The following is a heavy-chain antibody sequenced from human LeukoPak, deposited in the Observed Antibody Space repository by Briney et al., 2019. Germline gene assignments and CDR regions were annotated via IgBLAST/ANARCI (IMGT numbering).Heavy chain of an antibody. D-gene: IGHD2-2*01. Sequence: GSSVKVSCKASGGTFSSYAISWVRQAPGQGLEWMGGIIPIFGTANYAQKFQGRVTITTDESTGTAYMELSSLRSEDTAVYYCARSRPNISPAIVVVPAATGNWFDPWGQGTLVTVSS. CDR2: IIPIFGTA. V-gene: IGHV1-69*05. CDR1: GGTFSSYA. CDR3: ARSRPNISPAIVVVPAATGNWFDP. J-gene: IGHJ5*02.